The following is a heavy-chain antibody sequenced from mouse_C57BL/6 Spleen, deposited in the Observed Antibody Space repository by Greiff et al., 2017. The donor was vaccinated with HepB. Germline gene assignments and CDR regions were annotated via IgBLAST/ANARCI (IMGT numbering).Heavy chain of an antibody. J-gene: IGHJ2*01. CDR1: GYTFTSYT. V-gene: IGHV1-4*01. CDR2: INPSSGYT. CDR3: AREEDWEDY. D-gene: IGHD4-1*01. Sequence: QVQLQQSGAELARPGASVKMSCKASGYTFTSYTMHWVNQRPGQGLEWIGYINPSSGYTKYNQKFKDKATLTADKSSSTAYMQLSSLTSEDSAVYYCAREEDWEDYWGQGTTLTVSS.